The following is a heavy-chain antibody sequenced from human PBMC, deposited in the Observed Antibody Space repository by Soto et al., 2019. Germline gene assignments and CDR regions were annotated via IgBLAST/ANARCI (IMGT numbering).Heavy chain of an antibody. Sequence: EVQLVESGGGLVKPGGSLRLSCAASGFTFSNAWMNWVRQAPGKGLEWVGRIKSKTDGGTTDYAAPVKGRFTISGDDSKNTLYLQMNSLKTEDTAVYYCTTEAHTIFGVVIIPEGYYGMDVWGQGTTVTVSS. CDR1: GFTFSNAW. D-gene: IGHD3-3*01. CDR3: TTEAHTIFGVVIIPEGYYGMDV. CDR2: IKSKTDGGTT. V-gene: IGHV3-15*07. J-gene: IGHJ6*02.